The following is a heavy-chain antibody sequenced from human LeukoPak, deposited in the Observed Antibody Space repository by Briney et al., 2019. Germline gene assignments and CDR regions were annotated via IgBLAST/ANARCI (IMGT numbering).Heavy chain of an antibody. J-gene: IGHJ4*02. CDR2: INHSGST. CDR1: GGSFSGYY. Sequence: PSETLSLTCVVHGGSFSGYYWSWIRQPPGKGLEWIGEINHSGSTNYHPSVKSRVTISVDTSKNQFSLKLSSVTAADTAVYYCARWYDSSDYPFDYWGQGTLVTVSS. D-gene: IGHD3-22*01. CDR3: ARWYDSSDYPFDY. V-gene: IGHV4-34*01.